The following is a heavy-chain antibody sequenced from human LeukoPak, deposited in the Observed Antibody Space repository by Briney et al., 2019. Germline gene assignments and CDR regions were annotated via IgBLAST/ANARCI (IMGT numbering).Heavy chain of an antibody. CDR3: ARAIFGVVIGY. CDR1: GGSISSGGYY. Sequence: PSETLSLTCTVSGGSISSGGYYWSWIRQHPGKGLEWIGYIYYSGSTYYNPSLKSRVTISVDTSKNQFSPKLSSVTAADTAVYYCARAIFGVVIGYWGQGTLATVSS. J-gene: IGHJ4*02. CDR2: IYYSGST. V-gene: IGHV4-31*03. D-gene: IGHD3-3*01.